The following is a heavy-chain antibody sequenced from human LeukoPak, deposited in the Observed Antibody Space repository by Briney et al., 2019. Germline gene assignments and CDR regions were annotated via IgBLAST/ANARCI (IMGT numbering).Heavy chain of an antibody. D-gene: IGHD1-14*01. V-gene: IGHV1-46*01. CDR2: INPSGGST. CDR3: ARDSSDFRNLIPH. CDR1: GYTFTSYY. J-gene: IGHJ1*01. Sequence: ASVKVSCKASGYTFTSYYMHWVRQAPGQGLEWMGIINPSGGSTSYAQKFQGRVTITADESTSTAYMELSSLRSEDTAVYYCARDSSDFRNLIPHWGQGTLVTVSS.